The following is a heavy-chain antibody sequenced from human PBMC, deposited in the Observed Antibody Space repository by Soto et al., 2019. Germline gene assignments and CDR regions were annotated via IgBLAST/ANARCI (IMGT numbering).Heavy chain of an antibody. J-gene: IGHJ4*02. CDR2: ISGSGGST. CDR3: AKASGSYYPFNY. V-gene: IGHV3-23*01. Sequence: PGGSLRLSCAASGFTFSSYAMSWVRQAPGKGLEWVSGISGSGGSTYYGDSVKGRFTVSRDNSKNTLYLQMNSLRAEDTAVYYCAKASGSYYPFNYWGQGILVTVSS. D-gene: IGHD1-26*01. CDR1: GFTFSSYA.